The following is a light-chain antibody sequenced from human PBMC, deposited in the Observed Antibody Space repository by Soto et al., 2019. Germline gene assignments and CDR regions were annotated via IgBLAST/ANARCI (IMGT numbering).Light chain of an antibody. CDR3: CSYAGSSALV. J-gene: IGLJ2*01. Sequence: QSALTQPASVSGSPGQSITISCTGISSDVGSYNLVSWYQQHPGKAPKLIIYEGSKRPSGVSNRFSGSKSGNTASLTISGLQAEDEADYYCCSYAGSSALVFGGGTQLTVL. CDR2: EGS. V-gene: IGLV2-23*01. CDR1: SSDVGSYNL.